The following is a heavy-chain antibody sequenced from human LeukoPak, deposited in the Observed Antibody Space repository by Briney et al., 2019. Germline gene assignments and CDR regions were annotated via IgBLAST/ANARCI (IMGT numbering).Heavy chain of an antibody. Sequence: GRSLRLSCAASGFTFSSYGMHWVRQAPGKGLEWVAVISYDGSNKYYADSVKGRFTISRDNSKNTLYLQMNSLRAEDTAVYYCAKDSPVYYGSGSYLDYWGQGTLVTVSS. CDR3: AKDSPVYYGSGSYLDY. CDR1: GFTFSSYG. V-gene: IGHV3-30*18. J-gene: IGHJ4*02. CDR2: ISYDGSNK. D-gene: IGHD3-10*01.